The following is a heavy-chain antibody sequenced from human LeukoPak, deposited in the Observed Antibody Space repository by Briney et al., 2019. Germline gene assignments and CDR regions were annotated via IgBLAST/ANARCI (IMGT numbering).Heavy chain of an antibody. D-gene: IGHD3-22*01. CDR3: ARVKYYYDSRGPYYYYYGMDV. V-gene: IGHV4-61*08. CDR1: GGSISSGDYY. Sequence: SETLSLTCTVPGGSISSGDYYWSWIRQPPGKGLEWIGYIYYSGSTNYNPSLKSRVTISVDTSKNQFSLKLSSVTAADTAVYYCARVKYYYDSRGPYYYYYGMDVWGQGTTVTVSS. J-gene: IGHJ6*02. CDR2: IYYSGST.